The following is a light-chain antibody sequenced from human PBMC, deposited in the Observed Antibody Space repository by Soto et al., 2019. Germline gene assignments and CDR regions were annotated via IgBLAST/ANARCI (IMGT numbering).Light chain of an antibody. V-gene: IGKV3-20*01. CDR3: QQYDSSPRT. CDR2: GAS. CDR1: QSVNSNY. J-gene: IGKJ1*01. Sequence: EIVLTQSPGTLSLSPGERATLSCRASQSVNSNYLAWYQQKPGQGPRLLMYGASSRATGIPDRFSGSGSAKDFTLTMSRLEPEDFPMYYCQQYDSSPRTFGQGTKVEIK.